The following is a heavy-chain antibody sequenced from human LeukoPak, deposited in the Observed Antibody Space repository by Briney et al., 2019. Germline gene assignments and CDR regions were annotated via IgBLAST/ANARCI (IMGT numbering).Heavy chain of an antibody. CDR2: ISGSGGST. V-gene: IGHV3-23*01. Sequence: GGSLRPSCAASGFTFSSYAMSWVRQAPGKGLEWVSAISGSGGSTYYADSVKGRFTISRDNSKNTLYLQMNSLRAEDTAVYYCAWQWLVLGAFDIWGQGTMVTVSS. D-gene: IGHD6-19*01. CDR1: GFTFSSYA. CDR3: AWQWLVLGAFDI. J-gene: IGHJ3*02.